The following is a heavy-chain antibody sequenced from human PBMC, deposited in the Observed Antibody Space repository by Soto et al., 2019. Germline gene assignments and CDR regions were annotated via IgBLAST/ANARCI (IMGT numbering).Heavy chain of an antibody. CDR2: ISGSGGST. D-gene: IGHD4-17*01. CDR1: GFTFSSYA. J-gene: IGHJ6*02. Sequence: TGGSLRLSCAASGFTFSSYAMSWVRQAPGKGLEWVSAISGSGGSTYYADSVKGRFTISRDNSKNTLYLQMNSLRAEDTAVYYCAKARSAGDYYYYYYGMDVWGQGTTVTVSS. CDR3: AKARSAGDYYYYYYGMDV. V-gene: IGHV3-23*01.